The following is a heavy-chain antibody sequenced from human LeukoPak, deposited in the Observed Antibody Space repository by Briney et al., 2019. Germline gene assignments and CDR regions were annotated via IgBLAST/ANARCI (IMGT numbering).Heavy chain of an antibody. CDR3: AREHGATAGANAFDI. V-gene: IGHV4-4*02. D-gene: IGHD6-25*01. CDR1: GGSISSSNW. Sequence: SETLSLTCAVSGGSISSSNWWSWVRPPPGKGLEWIGEIYHSGSTNYNPSLKSRVTISVDKSKNQFSLKLSSVTAADTAVYYCAREHGATAGANAFDIWGQGTMVTVSS. CDR2: IYHSGST. J-gene: IGHJ3*02.